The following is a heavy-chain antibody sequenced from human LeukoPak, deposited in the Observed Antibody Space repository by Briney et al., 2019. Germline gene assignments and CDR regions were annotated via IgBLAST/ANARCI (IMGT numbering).Heavy chain of an antibody. CDR3: ARAEVVGAHLRSGYFQH. CDR1: GFTFSNAW. D-gene: IGHD1-26*01. CDR2: IYHSGST. J-gene: IGHJ1*01. Sequence: PGGSLRLSCAASGFTFSNAWMSWVRQAPGKGLEWIGEIYHSGSTNYNPSLKSRVTISVDKSKNQFSLNVSSVTAADTAVYYCARAEVVGAHLRSGYFQHWGQGTLVIVSS. V-gene: IGHV4-4*02.